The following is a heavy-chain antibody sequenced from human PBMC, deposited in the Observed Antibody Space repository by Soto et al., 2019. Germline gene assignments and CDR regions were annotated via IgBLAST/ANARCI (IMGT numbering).Heavy chain of an antibody. D-gene: IGHD3-3*01. CDR1: GFTFSSYW. CDR3: ARGDFSWYFDY. J-gene: IGHJ4*02. CDR2: IKQDGSEK. V-gene: IGHV3-7*03. Sequence: GGSLRLSCAASGFTFSSYWMSWVRQAPGKGLEWVANIKQDGSEKYYVDSVKGRFTISRDNAKDSLYLQMNSLRAEDTAVYYCARGDFSWYFDYWGQGTLVTVSS.